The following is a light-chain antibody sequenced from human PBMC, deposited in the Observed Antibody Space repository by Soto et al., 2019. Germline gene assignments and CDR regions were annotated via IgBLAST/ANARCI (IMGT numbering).Light chain of an antibody. Sequence: EVVLTQSPGTLSLSPGERATLSCRASQSVNSNYLAWYQQKPGQAPRLLIYGTSSRATGIPDRFSGSGSGTDFTLTITRLEPEDFAVYYCQQRSNWSITFGQGTRLEI. J-gene: IGKJ5*01. V-gene: IGKV3D-20*02. CDR1: QSVNSNY. CDR2: GTS. CDR3: QQRSNWSIT.